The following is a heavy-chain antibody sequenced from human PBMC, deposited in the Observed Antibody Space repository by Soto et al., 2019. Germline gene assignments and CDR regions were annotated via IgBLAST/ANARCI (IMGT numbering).Heavy chain of an antibody. D-gene: IGHD3-10*01. Sequence: SETLSLTCTVSGGSISSGDYYWSWIRQPPGKGLEWIGYIYYSGSTYYNPSLKSRVTISVDTSKNQFSLKLSSVTAADTAVYYCARALYYYGSGGRFWFDPWGQGTLVTVSS. CDR3: ARALYYYGSGGRFWFDP. J-gene: IGHJ5*02. CDR1: GGSISSGDYY. V-gene: IGHV4-30-4*01. CDR2: IYYSGST.